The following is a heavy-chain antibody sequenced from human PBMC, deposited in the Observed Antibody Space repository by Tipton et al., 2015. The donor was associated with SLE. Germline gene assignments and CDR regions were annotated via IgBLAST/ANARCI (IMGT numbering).Heavy chain of an antibody. J-gene: IGHJ6*02. Sequence: SLRLSCATSGFTLDDYTMHWVRQGPGKGLEWVSVITWDGVNTYYADSVKGRFTISRDNAKNTLYLQMNSLRAEDTAVYYCARDNRAIFGVVTYYYYGMVVWGQGTTVTVSS. V-gene: IGHV3-43*01. CDR2: ITWDGVNT. CDR1: GFTLDDYT. D-gene: IGHD3-3*01. CDR3: ARDNRAIFGVVTYYYYGMVV.